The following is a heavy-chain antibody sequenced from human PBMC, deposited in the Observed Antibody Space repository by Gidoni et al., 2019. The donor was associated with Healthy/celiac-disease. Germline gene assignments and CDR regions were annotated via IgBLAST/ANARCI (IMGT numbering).Heavy chain of an antibody. D-gene: IGHD6-13*01. V-gene: IGHV3-30-3*01. CDR2: ISYDGSNK. J-gene: IGHJ4*02. Sequence: QVQLVESGGGVGQPGRSLGFSCAASGFPSSRYAMHWVRQAPGKGLEWVAVISYDGSNKYYADSVKGRFTISRNNSKNTLYLQMNSLRAGDTAVYYCARDLYGAAAGSFDYWGQGTLVTVSS. CDR3: ARDLYGAAAGSFDY. CDR1: GFPSSRYA.